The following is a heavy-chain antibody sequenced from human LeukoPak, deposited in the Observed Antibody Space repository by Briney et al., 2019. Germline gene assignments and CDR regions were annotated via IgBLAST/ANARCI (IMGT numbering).Heavy chain of an antibody. CDR2: IYYSGST. V-gene: IGHV4-39*07. Sequence: PSETLSLTCTVSGGSISSSSYYWGWIRQPPGKGLEWIGSIYYSGSTNYNPSLKSRVTMSVDTSKNQFSLKLSSVTAADTAVYYCARAKGSSDLYYYYYMDVWGRGTTVTVSS. CDR3: ARAKGSSDLYYYYYMDV. CDR1: GGSISSSSYY. J-gene: IGHJ6*03. D-gene: IGHD6-19*01.